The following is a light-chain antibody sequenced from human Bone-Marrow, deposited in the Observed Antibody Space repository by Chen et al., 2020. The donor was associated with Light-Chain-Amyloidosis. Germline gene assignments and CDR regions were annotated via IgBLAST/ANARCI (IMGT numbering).Light chain of an antibody. CDR2: DDS. Sequence: SYVLTHPSSVSVAPGQTATIACGGNNIGSTSVHWYQQTPGQAPLLVVYDDSDRPSGIPGRVSGSNSGNTATLTISRVEAGDEADWYCQVWDRSRDGPVFGGGAKLTVV. J-gene: IGLJ3*02. CDR3: QVWDRSRDGPV. CDR1: NIGSTS. V-gene: IGLV3-21*02.